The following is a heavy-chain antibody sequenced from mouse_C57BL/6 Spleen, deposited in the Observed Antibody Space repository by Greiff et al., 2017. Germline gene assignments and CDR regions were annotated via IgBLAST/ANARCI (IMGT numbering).Heavy chain of an antibody. V-gene: IGHV2-2*01. Sequence: VKLVESGPGLVQPSQSLSITCTVSGFSLTSYGVHWVRQSPGKGLEWLGVIWSGGSTDYNAAFISRLSISKDNSKSQVFFKMNSLQADDTAIYYCARGDYGSSYEYFDVWGTGTTVTVSS. CDR1: GFSLTSYG. J-gene: IGHJ1*03. CDR3: ARGDYGSSYEYFDV. D-gene: IGHD1-1*01. CDR2: IWSGGST.